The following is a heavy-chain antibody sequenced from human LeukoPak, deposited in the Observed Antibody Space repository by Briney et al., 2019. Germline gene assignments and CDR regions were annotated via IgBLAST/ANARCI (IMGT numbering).Heavy chain of an antibody. V-gene: IGHV4-30-4*08. CDR2: IYYSGST. D-gene: IGHD6-19*01. CDR3: ARDTVAGNGFDY. Sequence: SETLSLTCTVSGGSISSGDYYWSWIRQPPGKGLEWIGYIYYSGSTYYNPSLKSRATTSVDTSKNQFSLELSSVTAADTAVYYCARDTVAGNGFDYWGQGTLVTVSS. CDR1: GGSISSGDYY. J-gene: IGHJ4*02.